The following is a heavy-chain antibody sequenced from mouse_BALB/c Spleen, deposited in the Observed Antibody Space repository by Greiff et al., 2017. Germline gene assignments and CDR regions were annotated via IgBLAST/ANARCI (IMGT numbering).Heavy chain of an antibody. CDR1: GFNIKDTY. J-gene: IGHJ4*01. Sequence: VQLQQSGAELVKPGASVKLSCTASGFNIKDTYMHWVKQRPEQGLEWIGRIDPANGNTKYDPKFQGKATITADTSSNTAYLQLSSLTSEDTAVYYCARGRSSYAMDYWGQGTSVTVSS. V-gene: IGHV14-3*02. CDR3: ARGRSSYAMDY. CDR2: IDPANGNT.